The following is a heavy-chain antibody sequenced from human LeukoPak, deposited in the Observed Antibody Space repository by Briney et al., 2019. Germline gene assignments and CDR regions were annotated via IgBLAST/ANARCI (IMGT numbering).Heavy chain of an antibody. Sequence: PGGSLRLSCAASGFTFSSYAMSWVRQAPGKGLEWVSAISGSGGSIYYADSVKGRFTISRDNSKNTLYLQMNSLRAEDTAVYYCAKDLRYSSGWDYWGQGTLVTVSS. CDR3: AKDLRYSSGWDY. V-gene: IGHV3-23*01. CDR1: GFTFSSYA. CDR2: ISGSGGSI. J-gene: IGHJ4*02. D-gene: IGHD6-19*01.